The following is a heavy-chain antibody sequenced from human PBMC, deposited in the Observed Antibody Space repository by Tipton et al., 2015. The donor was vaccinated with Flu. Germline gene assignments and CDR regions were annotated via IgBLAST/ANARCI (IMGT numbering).Heavy chain of an antibody. J-gene: IGHJ3*02. Sequence: SLRLSCAASGFTFSSYAMHWVRQAPGKGLEWVAVISYDGSNKYYADSVKGRFTISRDNSKNTLYLQMNSLRAEDTAVYYCARDDGYSSSRYEAFDIWGQGTMVTVSS. CDR2: ISYDGSNK. D-gene: IGHD6-13*01. V-gene: IGHV3-30*04. CDR1: GFTFSSYA. CDR3: ARDDGYSSSRYEAFDI.